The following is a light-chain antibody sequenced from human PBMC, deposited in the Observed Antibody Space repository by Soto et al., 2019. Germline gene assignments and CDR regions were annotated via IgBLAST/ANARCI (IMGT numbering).Light chain of an antibody. J-gene: IGKJ4*01. CDR2: GAS. V-gene: IGKV3-20*01. CDR3: QQYGSSPLT. Sequence: VLTQSPGTLSLSAGQRATLSCRASQSVSSNLAWYQQKPGQAPRLLIYGASSRATGIPDRFSGSGSGTDFTLTISRLEPEDFAVYYCQQYGSSPLTFGGGTKVDIK. CDR1: QSVSSN.